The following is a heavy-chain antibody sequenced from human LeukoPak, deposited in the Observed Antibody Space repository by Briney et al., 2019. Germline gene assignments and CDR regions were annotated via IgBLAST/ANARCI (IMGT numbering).Heavy chain of an antibody. V-gene: IGHV4-39*01. J-gene: IGHJ4*02. CDR1: GGSIYSTTFY. D-gene: IGHD1-26*01. CDR3: ARRSDSGSDDGEDYFDY. CDR2: ICYDGST. Sequence: SETLSLTCTVSGGSIYSTTFYWGWIRQPPGKGLEWIGSICYDGSTYYNPSLKSRVTISVDTSNNQFSLKLTSVTAADTAVYFCARRSDSGSDDGEDYFDYWGQGTLVTVSS.